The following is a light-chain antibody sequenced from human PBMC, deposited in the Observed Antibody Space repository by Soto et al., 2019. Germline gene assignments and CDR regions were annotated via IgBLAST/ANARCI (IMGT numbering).Light chain of an antibody. J-gene: IGLJ2*01. CDR2: EDD. Sequence: NFMLTQPHSVSGSPGKTVTISCTRSSGNIVSNYVQWYQQRPGSSPTTVIFEDDDRPSGVPDRFSASLDTSTNSASLTISGLKPEDEADYYCQSYDADILIFGGGTKVTAL. CDR1: SGNIVSNY. CDR3: QSYDADILI. V-gene: IGLV6-57*01.